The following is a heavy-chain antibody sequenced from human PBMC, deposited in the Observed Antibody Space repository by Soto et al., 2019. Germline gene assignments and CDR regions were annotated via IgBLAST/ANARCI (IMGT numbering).Heavy chain of an antibody. V-gene: IGHV1-58*01. CDR1: GFTFTSSA. CDR3: AALGVNFDH. CDR2: IGVGSGNR. Sequence: QMQLVQSGPEVKKPGTSVKVSCKASGFTFTSSAVQWAPQARGQRLEWIGWIGVGSGNRHYAQKFQERVTITRDMSTNTAYMELSSLRSEDTAVYYCAALGVNFDHWGQGTLVTVSS. J-gene: IGHJ4*02. D-gene: IGHD2-8*01.